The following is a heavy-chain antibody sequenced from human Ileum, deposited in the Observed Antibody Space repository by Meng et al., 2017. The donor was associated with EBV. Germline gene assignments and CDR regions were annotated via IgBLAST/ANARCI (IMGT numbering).Heavy chain of an antibody. J-gene: IGHJ4*02. CDR1: GGSIQTDSY. CDR2: IFHSGSA. D-gene: IGHD5/OR15-5a*01. Sequence: QLWDPGPGLVKPSETLSLTCTVSGGSIQTDSYWGWIRQPPGKGLEWIGSIFHSGSAYYNPSLKSRVSISVHTSENYFSLNLRSVTAADTAVYYCARAPSTSSTRTFDYWGQGTLVTVSS. V-gene: IGHV4-38-2*02. CDR3: ARAPSTSSTRTFDY.